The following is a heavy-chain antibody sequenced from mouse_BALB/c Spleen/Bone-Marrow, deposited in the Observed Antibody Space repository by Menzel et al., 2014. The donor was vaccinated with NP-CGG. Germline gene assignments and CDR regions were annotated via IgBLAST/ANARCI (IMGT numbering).Heavy chain of an antibody. CDR1: GFDFSRYW. V-gene: IGHV4-1*02. CDR2: INPDSSTI. Sequence: EVQLQQSGGGLVQPGGSLKLSCAASGFDFSRYWMSWVRQAPGKGLEWIGEINPDSSTINYTPSLKDKFIISRANAKNTLYLQMSKVRSEDTALYYCAREGIPAWFSYWGQGTLVTVSA. CDR3: AREGIPAWFSY. J-gene: IGHJ3*01.